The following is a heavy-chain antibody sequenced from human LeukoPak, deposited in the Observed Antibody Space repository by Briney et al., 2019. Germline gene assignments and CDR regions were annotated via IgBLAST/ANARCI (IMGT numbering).Heavy chain of an antibody. CDR1: GGTFSSYA. V-gene: IGHV1-69*04. CDR3: ARASVSWIQLWKTVTKDTVTTRGYYFDY. J-gene: IGHJ4*02. Sequence: PVASVKVSCKASGGTFSSYAISWVRQAPGQGLEWMGRIIPILGIANYAQKFQGRVTITADKSTSTAYMELSSLRSEDTAVYYCARASVSWIQLWKTVTKDTVTTRGYYFDYWGQGILVTVSS. CDR2: IIPILGIA. D-gene: IGHD5-18*01.